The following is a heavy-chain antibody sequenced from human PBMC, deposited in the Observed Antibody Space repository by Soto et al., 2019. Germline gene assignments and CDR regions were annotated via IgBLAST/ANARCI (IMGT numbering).Heavy chain of an antibody. J-gene: IGHJ4*02. CDR1: GFTFISYA. CDR3: ARDHILYYDSSGPTYYFDS. Sequence: QVQLVESGGGVAQPGRALGLSCAAPGFTFISYAMHWVRQAPGKGLGWGAVISYDGSNKYYADSVKGRFTISRDNSKNTLYLQMNSLRAEDTAVYYCARDHILYYDSSGPTYYFDSWGQGTLVTVSS. V-gene: IGHV3-30-3*01. D-gene: IGHD3-22*01. CDR2: ISYDGSNK.